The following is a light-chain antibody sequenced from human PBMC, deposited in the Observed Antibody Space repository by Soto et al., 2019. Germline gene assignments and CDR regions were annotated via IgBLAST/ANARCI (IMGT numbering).Light chain of an antibody. CDR2: AAS. CDR3: QQYYSFPIA. V-gene: IGKV1-39*01. J-gene: IGKJ5*01. CDR1: QSISGY. Sequence: DIQMTQSPPPMSASXGDRITITXXASQSISGYLNWYQQKPGKAPNLLIYAASTLQSGVPSRFSGSGSGTDFTLTISCLQSEDFATYYCQQYYSFPIAFGQGTRLEIK.